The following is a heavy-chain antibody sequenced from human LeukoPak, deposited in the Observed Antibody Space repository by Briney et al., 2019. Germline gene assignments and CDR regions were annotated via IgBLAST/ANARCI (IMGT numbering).Heavy chain of an antibody. CDR1: GYTLTELS. V-gene: IGHV1-24*01. D-gene: IGHD1-26*01. CDR2: FDPEDGET. Sequence: ASVKVSCKVSGYTLTELSMHWVRQAPGKGLEWMGGFDPEDGETIYAQKFQGRVTMTEDTSTDTAYMELSSLRSEDTAVYYCATELFISSSSSGSYSLWGQGTLVTVSS. CDR3: ATELFISSSSSGSYSL. J-gene: IGHJ4*02.